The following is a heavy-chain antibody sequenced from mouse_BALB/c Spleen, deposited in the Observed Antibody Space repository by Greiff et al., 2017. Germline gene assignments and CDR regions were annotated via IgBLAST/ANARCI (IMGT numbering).Heavy chain of an antibody. V-gene: IGHV5-6-5*01. D-gene: IGHD2-14*01. CDR1: GFTFSSYA. J-gene: IGHJ2*01. CDR2: ISSGGST. CDR3: ARGRRYDEYYFDY. Sequence: DVHLVESGGGLVKPGGSLKLSCAASGFTFSSYAMSWVRQTPEKRLEWVASISSGGSTYYPDSVKGRFTISRDNARNILYLQMSSLRSEDTAMYYCARGRRYDEYYFDYWGQGTTRTVSS.